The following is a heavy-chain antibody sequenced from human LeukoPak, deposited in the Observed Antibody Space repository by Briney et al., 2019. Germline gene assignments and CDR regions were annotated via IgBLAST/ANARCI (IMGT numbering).Heavy chain of an antibody. CDR3: ARDDPRMKTSADY. V-gene: IGHV3-48*03. J-gene: IGHJ4*02. D-gene: IGHD2/OR15-2a*01. Sequence: GGSLRLSCAASGFTFSGYEMNWVRQAPGKGLEWVSYISSSGTTIFYADSVKGRFTISRDNAKNSLYLQMNSLRAEDTAVYYCARDDPRMKTSADYWGQGTLVTVSS. CDR1: GFTFSGYE. CDR2: ISSSGTTI.